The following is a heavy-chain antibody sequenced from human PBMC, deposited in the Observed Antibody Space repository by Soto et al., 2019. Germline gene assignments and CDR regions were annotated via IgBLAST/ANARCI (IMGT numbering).Heavy chain of an antibody. CDR3: VRAPTRPSSQKRITSCLDV. Sequence: QLLLQVSGPGLVKPSGTLSLTCAVSGASISSSNWWTWVRQPPGKGLEWIGEVHHSGSTSYSQSRTSRLTISVDKSKNQFSLNLLSVTDADTAVYYCVRAPTRPSSQKRITSCLDVWGQGTMVAVSS. D-gene: IGHD6-13*01. V-gene: IGHV4-4*02. CDR2: VHHSGST. J-gene: IGHJ6*02. CDR1: GASISSSNW.